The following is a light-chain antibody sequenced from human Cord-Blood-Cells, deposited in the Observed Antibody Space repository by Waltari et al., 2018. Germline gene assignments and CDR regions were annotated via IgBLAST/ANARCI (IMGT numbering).Light chain of an antibody. V-gene: IGLV2-11*01. J-gene: IGLJ1*01. CDR1: SSDVGGYNY. CDR2: DVS. Sequence: QSPLTQPRSVSGSPGQSVTIPCTGTSSDVGGYNYVSWYQPHRGKAPKLRICDVSTRPSGVPDRFSDSTSRHTASMPISGLQAEDEPDYYCSSYAGSYVFGPGTKVTVL. CDR3: SSYAGSYV.